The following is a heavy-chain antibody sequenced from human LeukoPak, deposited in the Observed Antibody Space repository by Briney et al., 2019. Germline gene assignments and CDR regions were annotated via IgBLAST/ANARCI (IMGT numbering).Heavy chain of an antibody. Sequence: GASVKVSCKASGGTFSSYAISWVRQAPGQGLEWMGGIIPIFGTANYAQKCQGRVTITADESTSTAYMELSSLRSEDTAVYYCARGNTYDYVWGSYRHYFDYWGQGTLVTVSS. CDR1: GGTFSSYA. J-gene: IGHJ4*02. CDR3: ARGNTYDYVWGSYRHYFDY. D-gene: IGHD3-16*02. V-gene: IGHV1-69*13. CDR2: IIPIFGTA.